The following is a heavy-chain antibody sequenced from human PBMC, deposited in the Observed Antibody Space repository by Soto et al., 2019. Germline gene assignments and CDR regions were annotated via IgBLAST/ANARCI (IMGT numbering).Heavy chain of an antibody. Sequence: PSETLSLTCTVSGGSLNSGAYHWSWICQSPGKGLEWIGAIYYSGSTYYNPSLKSRIRISVDTSKNQFSLKVSSVTAADTAVYYCARDWYSSSSPWYFDLLGRATLVT. CDR2: IYYSGST. D-gene: IGHD6-6*01. V-gene: IGHV4-30-4*01. CDR3: ARDWYSSSSPWYFDL. CDR1: GGSLNSGAYH. J-gene: IGHJ2*01.